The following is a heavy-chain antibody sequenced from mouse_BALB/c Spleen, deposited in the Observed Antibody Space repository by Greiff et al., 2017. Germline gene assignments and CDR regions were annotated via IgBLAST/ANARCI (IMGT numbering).Heavy chain of an antibody. CDR2: ISSGGST. CDR3: ARDYGYYAMDY. D-gene: IGHD1-1*01. CDR1: GFTFSSYA. V-gene: IGHV5-6-5*01. Sequence: EVKLMESGGGLVKPGGSLKLSCAASGFTFSSYAMSWVRQTPEKRLEWVASISSGGSTYYPDSVKGRFTISRDNARNILYLQMSSLRSEDTAMYYCARDYGYYAMDYWGQGTSVTVSS. J-gene: IGHJ4*01.